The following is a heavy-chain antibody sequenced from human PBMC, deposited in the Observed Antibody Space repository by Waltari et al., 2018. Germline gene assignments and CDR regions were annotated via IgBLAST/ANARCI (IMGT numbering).Heavy chain of an antibody. Sequence: QVQLVEAGGGLVKPGGYLKLSCVTSGFTFYDYYWTWVRQAPGKGLECVSYISDSGRTTYYADSVKGRFTISRDNANSLLFLQMNNVRAEDTAFYFCAREKTVGSPDYVGGIDYWGQGTLVTVSS. V-gene: IGHV3-11*01. CDR2: ISDSGRTT. D-gene: IGHD4-17*01. CDR1: GFTFYDYY. J-gene: IGHJ4*02. CDR3: AREKTVGSPDYVGGIDY.